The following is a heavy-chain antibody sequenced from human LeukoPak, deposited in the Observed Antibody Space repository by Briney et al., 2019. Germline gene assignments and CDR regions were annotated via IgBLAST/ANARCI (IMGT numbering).Heavy chain of an antibody. CDR1: GGSITDNRYS. Sequence: PSETLSLTCTVSGGSITDNRYSWVWIRQSPGKGLEWIGSVNFSGTTYYNPSLKSRVTISVDTPKNQFSLTLSSVTAADTAVYYCASRYYDCWSHTDYWGQGTLVTVSS. CDR3: ASRYYDCWSHTDY. CDR2: VNFSGTT. J-gene: IGHJ4*02. V-gene: IGHV4-39*01. D-gene: IGHD3-3*01.